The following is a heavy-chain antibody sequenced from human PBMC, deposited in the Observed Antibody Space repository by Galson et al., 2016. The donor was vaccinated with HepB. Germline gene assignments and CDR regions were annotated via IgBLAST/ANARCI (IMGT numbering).Heavy chain of an antibody. J-gene: IGHJ6*02. CDR1: GGSISSSSYY. Sequence: LSLTCTVSGGSISSSSYYWGWIRQPPGKGLEWIGSIYYSGSTYYDPSLQSRVTISVDTSKNQFSLKMSSVTAADTAVYYCARRFRYTYGPPYGMDVWGQGTTVTVSS. CDR2: IYYSGST. CDR3: ARRFRYTYGPPYGMDV. V-gene: IGHV4-39*01. D-gene: IGHD5-18*01.